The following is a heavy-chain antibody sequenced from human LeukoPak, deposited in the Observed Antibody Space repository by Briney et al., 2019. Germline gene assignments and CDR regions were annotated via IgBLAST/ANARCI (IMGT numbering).Heavy chain of an antibody. Sequence: GGSLRLSCAASGFTFSSYEMNWVRQAPGKGLEWVSAISGSGGSTYYADSVKGRFTISRDNSKNTLYLQMNSLRAEDTAVYYCAKDYSSAAATYNWFDPWGQGTLVTVSS. CDR2: ISGSGGST. V-gene: IGHV3-23*01. CDR1: GFTFSSYE. D-gene: IGHD6-13*01. J-gene: IGHJ5*02. CDR3: AKDYSSAAATYNWFDP.